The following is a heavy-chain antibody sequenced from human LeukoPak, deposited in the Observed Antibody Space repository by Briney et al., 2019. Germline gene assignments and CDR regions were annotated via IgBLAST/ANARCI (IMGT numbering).Heavy chain of an antibody. CDR2: IKPNGNDK. Sequence: GGSLRLSCAASGFTFNIHWMTWVRQTPGKGLEWVATIKPNGNDKFFVDSVKGRFTVSRDNAKTSLYLQMNSLRAEDTAMYHCTTSDCEYWGQGTLVTVSS. V-gene: IGHV3-7*03. CDR1: GFTFNIHW. J-gene: IGHJ4*02. CDR3: TTSDCEY. D-gene: IGHD2-21*01.